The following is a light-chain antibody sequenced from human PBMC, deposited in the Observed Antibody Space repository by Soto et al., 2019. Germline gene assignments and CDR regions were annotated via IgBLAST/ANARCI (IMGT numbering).Light chain of an antibody. CDR1: SSDVGGYNS. CDR2: DVS. V-gene: IGLV2-14*03. CDR3: TSYTSSSTVV. Sequence: QSALTQPASVSGSPGQSITISCTGTSSDVGGYNSVSWYQQHPGKAPKLMIYDVSHRPSGVFNRFSGSKSGNTASLTISGLQAEDEADYYCTSYTSSSTVVFGGGTKVTVL. J-gene: IGLJ2*01.